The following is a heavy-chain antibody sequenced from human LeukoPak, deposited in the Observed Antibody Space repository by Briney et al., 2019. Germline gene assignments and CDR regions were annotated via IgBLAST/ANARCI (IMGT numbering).Heavy chain of an antibody. CDR3: ARLFNWFDP. J-gene: IGHJ5*02. CDR1: GGSISSGGYS. D-gene: IGHD3-10*01. V-gene: IGHV4-30-2*01. CDR2: IYHSGST. Sequence: SETLSLTCAVSGGSISSGGYSWSWIRQPPGKGLEWIGYIYHSGSTYYNPSLKSRVTISVDRSKNQFSLKLSSVTAADTAVYYCARLFNWFDPWGQGTLVTVSS.